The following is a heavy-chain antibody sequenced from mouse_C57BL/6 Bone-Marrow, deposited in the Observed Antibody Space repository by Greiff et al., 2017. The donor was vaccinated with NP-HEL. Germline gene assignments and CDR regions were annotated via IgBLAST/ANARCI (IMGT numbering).Heavy chain of an antibody. J-gene: IGHJ2*01. CDR3: AREDTTVPHIDY. CDR2: ISYDGSN. CDR1: GYSITSGYY. Sequence: DVQLVESGPGLVKPSQSLSLTCSVTGYSITSGYYWNWIRQFPGNKLEWMGYISYDGSNNYNPSLKNRISITRDTSKNQFFLKLNSVTTEDTATYYCAREDTTVPHIDYWGQGTTLTVSS. V-gene: IGHV3-6*01. D-gene: IGHD1-1*01.